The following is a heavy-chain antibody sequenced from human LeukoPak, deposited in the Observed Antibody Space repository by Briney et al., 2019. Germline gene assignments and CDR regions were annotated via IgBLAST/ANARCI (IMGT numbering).Heavy chain of an antibody. Sequence: SETLSLTCAVYGGSFSGYYWRWLRQPPGKGLEWVGEINHSGSTNYNPSLKRRVTISVPTSNNQFSLKLSSVTAAHTAVYYCARGATRKDRRWEKYGMDVWGKGTPVTVSS. D-gene: IGHD1-26*01. V-gene: IGHV4-34*01. CDR2: INHSGST. J-gene: IGHJ6*04. CDR1: GGSFSGYY. CDR3: ARGATRKDRRWEKYGMDV.